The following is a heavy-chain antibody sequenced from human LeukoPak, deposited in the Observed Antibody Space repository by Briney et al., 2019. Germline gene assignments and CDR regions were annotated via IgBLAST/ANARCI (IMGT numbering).Heavy chain of an antibody. CDR1: GGSLSIYY. D-gene: IGHD3-10*01. Sequence: SETLSLTCTVSGGSLSIYYWHWIRQPPGKGLESIEYIYYTGSTNYNPSLKSRVTISVDTSKNQFSLKLRSVTAADAAVYFCARAGGLPRDDAFDIWGQGTMVTVSS. V-gene: IGHV4-59*01. CDR3: ARAGGLPRDDAFDI. CDR2: IYYTGST. J-gene: IGHJ3*02.